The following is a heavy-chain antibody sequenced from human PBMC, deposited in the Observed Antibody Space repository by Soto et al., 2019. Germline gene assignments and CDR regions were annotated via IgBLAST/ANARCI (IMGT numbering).Heavy chain of an antibody. CDR1: GDTFSSYA. Sequence: QVQLVQSGAEVNKPGSSVKVSCKASGDTFSSYAISWVRHAPGPGLEWMGGILAIFGTANYAQKFQGRVTITADESTSTAYMELSSLRSEDTAVYYCARVGSSGCLDYWGQGTLVTVSS. D-gene: IGHD6-19*01. CDR3: ARVGSSGCLDY. V-gene: IGHV1-69*01. CDR2: ILAIFGTA. J-gene: IGHJ4*02.